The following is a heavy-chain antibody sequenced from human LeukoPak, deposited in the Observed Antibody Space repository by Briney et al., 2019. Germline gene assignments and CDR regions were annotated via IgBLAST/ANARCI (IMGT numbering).Heavy chain of an antibody. J-gene: IGHJ4*02. CDR2: ISSSSSYI. D-gene: IGHD3-22*01. CDR3: GGSSGYYYDDY. Sequence: GGSLRLSCAASGFTFSSYSMNWVRQAPGKGLEWVSSISSSSSYIYYADSAKGRFTISRDNAKNSLYLQMNSLRAEDTAVYYCGGSSGYYYDDYWGRGTLVTVSS. V-gene: IGHV3-21*01. CDR1: GFTFSSYS.